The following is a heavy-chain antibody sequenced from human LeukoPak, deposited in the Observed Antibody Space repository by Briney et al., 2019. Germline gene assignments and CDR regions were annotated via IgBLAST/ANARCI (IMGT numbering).Heavy chain of an antibody. CDR1: GFTFSRSG. D-gene: IGHD1-7*01. Sequence: PGGSLRLSCAASGFTFSRSGIHCVRQAPGKGLEWVAVIWYDGSNKYYADSVKGRFTISRDNSKNTLYLQMNSLRAEDTAVYYCAKSTGGGTTGPFDSWGQGTLVTVSS. CDR2: IWYDGSNK. V-gene: IGHV3-33*06. J-gene: IGHJ4*02. CDR3: AKSTGGGTTGPFDS.